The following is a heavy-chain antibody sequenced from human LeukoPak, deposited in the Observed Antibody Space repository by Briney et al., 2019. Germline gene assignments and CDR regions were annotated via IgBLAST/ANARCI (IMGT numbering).Heavy chain of an antibody. D-gene: IGHD3-10*01. CDR3: ARDKAAGAPDAFDI. J-gene: IGHJ3*02. V-gene: IGHV1-69*05. CDR2: IIPIFGTA. CDR1: GGTFSSYA. Sequence: ASVKVSCKASGGTFSSYAISWVRQAPGQGLEWMGRIIPIFGTANYAQKFQGRVTITTDESTSTTYMELGSLRSEDTAVYYCARDKAAGAPDAFDIWGQGTMVTVSS.